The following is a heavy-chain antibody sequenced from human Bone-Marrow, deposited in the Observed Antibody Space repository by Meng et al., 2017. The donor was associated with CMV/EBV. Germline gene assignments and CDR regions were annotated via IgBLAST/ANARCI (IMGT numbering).Heavy chain of an antibody. CDR2: ISYDGSNK. J-gene: IGHJ4*02. CDR1: GFTFSSYA. D-gene: IGHD2-15*01. V-gene: IGHV3-30-3*01. CDR3: ARKDAVQHFFDY. Sequence: GESLKISCAASGFTFSSYAMHWVRQAPGKGLEWVAVISYDGSNKYYADSVKGRFTISRDNAKNSLYLQMNSLRAEDTAIYYCARKDAVQHFFDYWGQGVLVTVSS.